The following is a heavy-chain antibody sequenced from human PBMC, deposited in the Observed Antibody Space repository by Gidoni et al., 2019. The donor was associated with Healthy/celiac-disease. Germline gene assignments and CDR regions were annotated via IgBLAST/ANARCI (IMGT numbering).Heavy chain of an antibody. J-gene: IGHJ4*02. V-gene: IGHV4-39*01. CDR3: ARHAGLTVAGSSYFDY. CDR2: IYYSGNT. CDR1: GGSISSSSYY. Sequence: QLQLQESGPGLVQPSETLSLTCTVSGGSISSSSYYWGWIRQPPGQGLEWIGSIYYSGNTYYNPSLKSRVIISVDTSKNHFSLKLSSVTAADTAVYYCARHAGLTVAGSSYFDYWGQGTLVTVSS. D-gene: IGHD6-19*01.